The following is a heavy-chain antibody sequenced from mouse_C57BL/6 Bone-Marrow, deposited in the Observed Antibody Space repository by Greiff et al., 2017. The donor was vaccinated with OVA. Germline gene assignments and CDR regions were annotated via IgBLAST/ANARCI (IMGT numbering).Heavy chain of an antibody. Sequence: VQLQQSGAELMKPGASVKLSCKATGYTFPGYWIEWVKQRPGHGLEWIGEILPGSGSTNYNEKFKGKATFTADTSSNTAYMQLSSLTTEDSAIYYCAREKSLLDYGGWYFDVWGTGTTVTVSS. V-gene: IGHV1-9*01. CDR1: GYTFPGYW. CDR3: AREKSLLDYGGWYFDV. CDR2: ILPGSGST. D-gene: IGHD1-1*01. J-gene: IGHJ1*03.